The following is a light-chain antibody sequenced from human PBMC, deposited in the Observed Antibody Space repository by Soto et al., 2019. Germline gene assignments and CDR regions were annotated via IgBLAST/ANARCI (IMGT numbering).Light chain of an antibody. J-gene: IGKJ1*01. CDR3: MQDYNYPRT. CDR2: AAS. V-gene: IGKV1-6*01. Sequence: AIQMTQSPSSLSASVGDRVTITCRASQGIRNDLGWYQQKPGNAPKVLIYAASTLQSGVPSRFSGSGSGTDFILTITSLQPEDFATYYCMQDYNYPRTFGQGTKVEIK. CDR1: QGIRND.